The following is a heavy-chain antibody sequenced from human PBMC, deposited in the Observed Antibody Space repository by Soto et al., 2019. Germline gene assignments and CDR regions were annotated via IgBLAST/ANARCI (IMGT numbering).Heavy chain of an antibody. CDR3: ARVSGIYYYGMDV. J-gene: IGHJ6*02. D-gene: IGHD3-10*01. V-gene: IGHV4-34*01. CDR1: GGSFSGYY. CDR2: INHSGST. Sequence: QVQLQQWGAGLLKPSETLSLTCAAYGGSFSGYYWNWIRQPPGKGLEWIGEINHSGSTNYNPSLKSRVTISVDTSKNQFSLKLSSVTAADTAVYYCARVSGIYYYGMDVWGQGTTVTVSS.